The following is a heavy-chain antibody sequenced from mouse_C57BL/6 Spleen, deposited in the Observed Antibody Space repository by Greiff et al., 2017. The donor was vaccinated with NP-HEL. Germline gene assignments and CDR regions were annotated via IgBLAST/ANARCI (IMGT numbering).Heavy chain of an antibody. V-gene: IGHV1-5*01. CDR3: TRSNYYGNYEGYFDV. Sequence: VQLQQSGTVLARPGASVKMSCKTSGYTFTSYWMHWVKQRPGQGLEWIGAIYPGNSDTSYNQKFKGKAKLTAVTSASTAYMELSSLTNEDSAVYYCTRSNYYGNYEGYFDVWGTGTTVTVSS. CDR1: GYTFTSYW. D-gene: IGHD2-1*01. CDR2: IYPGNSDT. J-gene: IGHJ1*03.